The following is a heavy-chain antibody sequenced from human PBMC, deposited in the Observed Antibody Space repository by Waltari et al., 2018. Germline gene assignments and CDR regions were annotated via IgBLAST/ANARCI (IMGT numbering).Heavy chain of an antibody. V-gene: IGHV5-51*03. Sequence: EVQLVQSGAEVRKPGESLKISCKGSGYRFSKYWIGWVRQMPGKGLEWMGNIYPDELHTTYSPSFEAQVTISVDRSISTAYLQWSSLKASDTAIYYCGRYGIRGCSTGCYTSFFYYGMDVWGQGTTVTVSS. D-gene: IGHD2-2*01. J-gene: IGHJ6*02. CDR2: IYPDELHT. CDR1: GYRFSKYW. CDR3: GRYGIRGCSTGCYTSFFYYGMDV.